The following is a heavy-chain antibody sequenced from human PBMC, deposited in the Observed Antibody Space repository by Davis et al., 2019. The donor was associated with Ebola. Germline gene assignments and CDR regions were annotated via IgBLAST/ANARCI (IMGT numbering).Heavy chain of an antibody. CDR1: GGSISSYY. CDR3: AREYCSSTRCYGAFDY. V-gene: IGHV4-59*01. J-gene: IGHJ4*02. CDR2: INYSGNT. Sequence: SETLSLTCAVYGGSISSYYWSWIRQPPGKGLEWIGYINYSGNTNYNPSLKSRVTISVDTSKNQFSLKLTSVTAADTAVYYCAREYCSSTRCYGAFDYWGQGTLVTVSS. D-gene: IGHD2-2*01.